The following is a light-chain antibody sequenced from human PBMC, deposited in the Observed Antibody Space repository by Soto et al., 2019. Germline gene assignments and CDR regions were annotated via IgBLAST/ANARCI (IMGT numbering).Light chain of an antibody. CDR3: LQHNSYPLT. CDR2: AAS. Sequence: IQMTQSPSSLSAFVGDRVTITCRASQSITNYLNWYQQKPGKAPKLLIYAASSLQSGVPSRFRGSGFGTEFTLTISSLQPEDFATYYCLQHNSYPLTFGGGTKVDI. V-gene: IGKV1-17*01. CDR1: QSITNY. J-gene: IGKJ4*01.